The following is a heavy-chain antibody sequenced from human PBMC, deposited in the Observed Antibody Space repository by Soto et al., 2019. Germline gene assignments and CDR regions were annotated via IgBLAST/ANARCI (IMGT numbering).Heavy chain of an antibody. D-gene: IGHD5-18*01. J-gene: IGHJ3*02. CDR2: ISISDSA. Sequence: GGSLRLSCAASGFTFSAYSMNWVRQAPGKGLEWISYISISDSAYADSVKGRFTISRDNAKSSLYLQMNSLRDDDTAVYYCARDTAYAFDIWGQGTMVTVSS. CDR3: ARDTAYAFDI. V-gene: IGHV3-48*02. CDR1: GFTFSAYS.